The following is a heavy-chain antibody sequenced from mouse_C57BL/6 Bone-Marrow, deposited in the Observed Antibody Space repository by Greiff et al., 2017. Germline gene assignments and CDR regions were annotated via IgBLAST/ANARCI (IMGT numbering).Heavy chain of an antibody. Sequence: EVKLVESVAELVRPGASVKLSCTASGFNIKNTYMHWVKQRPEQGLEWIGRIDPANGNTKYAPKFQGKATITADTSSNTAYLQLSSLTSEDTAIYYCATGITTVVATDYWGQGTTLTVSS. J-gene: IGHJ2*01. D-gene: IGHD1-1*01. CDR3: ATGITTVVATDY. CDR1: GFNIKNTY. CDR2: IDPANGNT. V-gene: IGHV14-3*01.